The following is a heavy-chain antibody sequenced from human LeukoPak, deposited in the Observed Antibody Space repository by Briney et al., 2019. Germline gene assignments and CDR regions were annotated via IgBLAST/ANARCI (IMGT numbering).Heavy chain of an antibody. J-gene: IGHJ6*02. V-gene: IGHV3-30*18. Sequence: PGRSLRLSCAASGFTFSSSGMHWVRQAPGKGLEWVAVISYDGEKTYYGDSVKGRFTISRDNSKNTLFLHMNSLRVDDTAVYCCAKVPPTSVTREGMDVWGQGTMVRVSS. D-gene: IGHD4-17*01. CDR1: GFTFSSSG. CDR3: AKVPPTSVTREGMDV. CDR2: ISYDGEKT.